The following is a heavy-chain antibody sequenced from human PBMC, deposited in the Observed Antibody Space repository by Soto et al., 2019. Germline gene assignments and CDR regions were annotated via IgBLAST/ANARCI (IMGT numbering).Heavy chain of an antibody. V-gene: IGHV4-31*03. CDR1: GDSMATGGHY. J-gene: IGHJ4*02. CDR2: VYYSGAT. D-gene: IGHD3-16*01. Sequence: TLSLTCTVSGDSMATGGHYYNWIRQVPGKGLEWIGYVYYSGATHYTPSLRARATISRDTSKNQFSLRLISVTAADTALYYCARDKDLQPTVWGFWGQGSQVTVSS. CDR3: ARDKDLQPTVWGF.